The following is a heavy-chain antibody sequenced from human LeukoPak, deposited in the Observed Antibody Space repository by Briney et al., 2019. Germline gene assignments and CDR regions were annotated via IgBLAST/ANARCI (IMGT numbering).Heavy chain of an antibody. D-gene: IGHD1/OR15-1a*01. Sequence: PGGSLRLSCAASGFSFSNYGMHWVRQAPGKGLEWVAVISYDGSNKHYADSVKGRFTISRDNAKNSLYLQMNSLRAEDTAVYYCARGGWNKFDYWGQGTLVTVSS. CDR2: ISYDGSNK. J-gene: IGHJ4*02. CDR3: ARGGWNKFDY. V-gene: IGHV3-30*03. CDR1: GFSFSNYG.